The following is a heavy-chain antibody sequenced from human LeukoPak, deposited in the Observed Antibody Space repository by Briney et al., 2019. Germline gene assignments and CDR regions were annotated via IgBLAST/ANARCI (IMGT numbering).Heavy chain of an antibody. D-gene: IGHD2-15*01. CDR2: IYYTGNI. CDR1: GASIISSSCY. Sequence: PSETLSLTCAVSGASIISSSCYWGWVRQPPGKGLEWIGAIYYTGNIYFNPSLKSRLTISVDTSKNQFSLKLDSVTAADTAVYYCARQPALRVDYYYGMDVWGQGTTVTVSS. CDR3: ARQPALRVDYYYGMDV. J-gene: IGHJ6*02. V-gene: IGHV4-39*01.